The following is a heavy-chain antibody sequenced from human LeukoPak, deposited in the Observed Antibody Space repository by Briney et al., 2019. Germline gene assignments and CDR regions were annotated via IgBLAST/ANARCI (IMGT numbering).Heavy chain of an antibody. J-gene: IGHJ4*02. V-gene: IGHV4-34*01. D-gene: IGHD6-19*01. CDR1: GGSFSGYY. Sequence: SETLSLTCAVYGGSFSGYYWSWIRQPPGKGLEWIGEINHSGSTNYNPSLKSRLTISVDTSKNQFSLKLGSVTAADTAVYYCARDSSGWYPFDYWGQGTLVTVSS. CDR3: ARDSSGWYPFDY. CDR2: INHSGST.